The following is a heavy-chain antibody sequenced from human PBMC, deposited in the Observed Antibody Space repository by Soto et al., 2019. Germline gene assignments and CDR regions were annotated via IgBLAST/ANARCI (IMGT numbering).Heavy chain of an antibody. J-gene: IGHJ4*02. Sequence: ASVKVSCKASGGTFSSYAISWVRQAPGQGLEWMGGIIPIFGTANYAQKFQGRVTITADESTSTAYMELSSLRSEDTAVDYCARDARDTTVVTLDYWGQGTLVTVSS. CDR2: IIPIFGTA. V-gene: IGHV1-69*13. CDR1: GGTFSSYA. CDR3: ARDARDTTVVTLDY. D-gene: IGHD4-17*01.